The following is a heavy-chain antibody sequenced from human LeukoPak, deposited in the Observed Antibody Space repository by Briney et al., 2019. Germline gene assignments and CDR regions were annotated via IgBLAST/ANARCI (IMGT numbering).Heavy chain of an antibody. V-gene: IGHV1-18*01. J-gene: IGHJ4*02. Sequence: ASVKVSCKASGYTLTSYGISWVRQGPGQGLEWMGWNSGYNGNTNYAQKLQGRVTMTTDTSTSTAYMELRSLRSDDTAVYYCARGDYDSSGYPFDYWGQGTLVTVSS. CDR2: NSGYNGNT. D-gene: IGHD3-22*01. CDR1: GYTLTSYG. CDR3: ARGDYDSSGYPFDY.